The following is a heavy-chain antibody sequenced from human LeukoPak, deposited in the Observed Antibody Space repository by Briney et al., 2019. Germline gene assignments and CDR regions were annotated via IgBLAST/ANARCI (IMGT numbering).Heavy chain of an antibody. CDR3: ARDGLVITSNWFDP. D-gene: IGHD3-22*01. V-gene: IGHV3-48*04. CDR1: GFTFSSYS. CDR2: ISSSSSTT. Sequence: GGSLRLSCAASGFTFSSYSMNWVRQAPGKGLEWVSYISSSSSTTYYADSVKGRFTISRDNAKNSLYLQMNSLRAEDTAVYYCARDGLVITSNWFDPWGQGTLVTVSS. J-gene: IGHJ5*02.